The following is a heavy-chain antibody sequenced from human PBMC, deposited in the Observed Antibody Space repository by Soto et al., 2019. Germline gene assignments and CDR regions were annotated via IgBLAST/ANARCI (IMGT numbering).Heavy chain of an antibody. V-gene: IGHV3-64*01. J-gene: IGHJ4*02. D-gene: IGHD5-12*01. CDR3: ARGKHFSGYDRD. CDR1: GFTFSSYA. Sequence: EVQLVESGGGLVQPGGSLRLSCAASGFTFSSYAMHWVRQAPGKGLEYVSAISSNGGSTYYANSVKGRFTISRDNSKNTLYLQMGSLRAEDMAVYYCARGKHFSGYDRDWGQGTLVTVSS. CDR2: ISSNGGST.